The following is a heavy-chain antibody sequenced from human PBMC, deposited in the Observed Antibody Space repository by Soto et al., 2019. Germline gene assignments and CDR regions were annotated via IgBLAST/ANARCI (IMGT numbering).Heavy chain of an antibody. Sequence: GGSLRLSCAASGFTVSSNYMSWVRQAPGKGLEWVSVIYSGGSTYYADSVKGRFTISRDNSKNTLYLQMNSLRAEDTAVYYCARDLGSSSGWSPESYYYYYGMDVWGQGTTVTVSS. CDR2: IYSGGST. CDR1: GFTVSSNY. D-gene: IGHD6-19*01. J-gene: IGHJ6*02. V-gene: IGHV3-53*01. CDR3: ARDLGSSSGWSPESYYYYYGMDV.